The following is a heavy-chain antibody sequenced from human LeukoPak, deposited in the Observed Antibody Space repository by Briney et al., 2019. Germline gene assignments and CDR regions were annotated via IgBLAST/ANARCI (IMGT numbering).Heavy chain of an antibody. CDR1: GGSISSGSYY. D-gene: IGHD1-14*01. CDR2: IYYSGST. CDR3: ARAPEYGLYYFDY. J-gene: IGHJ4*02. Sequence: SETLSLTCTVSGGSISSGSYYWGWIRQPPGKGLEWIGNIYYSGSTYYNPSLKSRVSISIDTSKNQFSLKLTSVTAADTAVYYCARAPEYGLYYFDYWGQGTLVTVSS. V-gene: IGHV4-39*07.